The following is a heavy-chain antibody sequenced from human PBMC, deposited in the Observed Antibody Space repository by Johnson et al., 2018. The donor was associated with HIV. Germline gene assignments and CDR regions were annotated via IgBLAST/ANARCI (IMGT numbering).Heavy chain of an antibody. Sequence: VQLVESGGGLVQPGGSLRLSCAASGFNFSRYWMNWVRQAPGKGLEWVANINQDGSEKYYVDSVKGRFTISRDNAKKSWYLQMNSLRAEDTAVYYCARDGPWLQSQRDAFDIWGQGTMVTVSS. CDR2: INQDGSEK. CDR1: GFNFSRYW. J-gene: IGHJ3*02. V-gene: IGHV3-7*01. CDR3: ARDGPWLQSQRDAFDI. D-gene: IGHD5-24*01.